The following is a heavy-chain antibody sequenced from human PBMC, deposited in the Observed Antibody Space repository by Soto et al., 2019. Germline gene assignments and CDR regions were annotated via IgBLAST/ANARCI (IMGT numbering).Heavy chain of an antibody. Sequence: QVQLQESGPGLVKPSGTLTLNCAVSGDSISSFYWWSWVRQSPGRGLEWIGEIYHIGITNYNPSLRSRVSISVDRSKNQFSLKLTYVTGADPAVYYCARERGKATLYDNGMDVWGEGITVTVS. J-gene: IGHJ6*02. CDR3: ARERGKATLYDNGMDV. V-gene: IGHV4-4*02. CDR2: IYHIGIT. CDR1: GDSISSFYW.